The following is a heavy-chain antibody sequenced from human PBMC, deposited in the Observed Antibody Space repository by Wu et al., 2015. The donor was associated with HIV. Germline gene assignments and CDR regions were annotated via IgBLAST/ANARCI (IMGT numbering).Heavy chain of an antibody. J-gene: IGHJ4*02. CDR1: GYTFTDYY. V-gene: IGHV1-2*02. CDR3: ARDLGLHGRFGNFDY. D-gene: IGHD3-10*01. CDR2: INPNRGGT. Sequence: QVQLVQSGSDVKKPGASVRVSCKISGYTFTDYYIQWVRQAPGQGLEWMGCINPNRGGTNFAQKFQGRVTMTRDTSISTAYMELNSLTSDDTAIYYCARDLGLHGRFGNFDYWGQGSLVTVSS.